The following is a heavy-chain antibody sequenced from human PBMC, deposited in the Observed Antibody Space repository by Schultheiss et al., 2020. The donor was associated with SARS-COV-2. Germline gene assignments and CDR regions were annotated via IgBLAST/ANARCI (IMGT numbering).Heavy chain of an antibody. CDR1: GYTFTSYG. CDR2: ISAYNGNT. D-gene: IGHD3-10*01. CDR3: ARDLYGSGSYNY. V-gene: IGHV1-18*01. Sequence: ASVKVSCKASGYTFTSYGISWVRQAPGQGLEWMGWISAYNGNTNYAQKLQGRVTMTTDTSTSTAYMELSRLRSDDTAVYYCARDLYGSGSYNYWGQGTLVTVSS. J-gene: IGHJ4*02.